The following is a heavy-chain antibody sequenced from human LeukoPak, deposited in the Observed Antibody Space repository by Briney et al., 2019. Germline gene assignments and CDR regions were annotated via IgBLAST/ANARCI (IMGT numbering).Heavy chain of an antibody. V-gene: IGHV4-4*07. J-gene: IGHJ4*02. D-gene: IGHD3/OR15-3a*01. Sequence: PSETLSLTCTVSSGSIRSYHWAWIRQPAGKELEWIGRIYTTGDTDYNPSLKSRVTMSVDTSKNQFSLNLRSVTTADRAFYYCARNGYTKSWTHLDYWGQGILVSVSS. CDR1: SGSIRSYH. CDR3: ARNGYTKSWTHLDY. CDR2: IYTTGDT.